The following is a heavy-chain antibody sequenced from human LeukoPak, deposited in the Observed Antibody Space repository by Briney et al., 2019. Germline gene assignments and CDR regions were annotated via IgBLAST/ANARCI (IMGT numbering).Heavy chain of an antibody. CDR1: GFSFSSYW. D-gene: IGHD5-24*01. CDR3: TRDRGDGYIYFDY. J-gene: IGHJ4*02. CDR2: INSDGSST. V-gene: IGHV3-74*01. Sequence: GGSLRLSCAASGFSFSSYWMHWVRQAPGKGLVWVSRINSDGSSTNYADSVKGRFTISRDNAKNTQYLQMNSLRAEDTAVYYCTRDRGDGYIYFDYWGQGTLVTVSS.